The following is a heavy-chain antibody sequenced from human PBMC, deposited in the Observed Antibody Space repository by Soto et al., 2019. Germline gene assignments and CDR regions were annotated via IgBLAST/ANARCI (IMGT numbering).Heavy chain of an antibody. Sequence: ASVKVSCKASGYTFTSYYMHWVRQAPGQGLEWMGIINPSGGSTSYAQKFQGRVTMTRDTSTSTVYMELSSLRSEDTAVYYCARVLGIAVAGTEFDYWGQGTLVTVSS. D-gene: IGHD6-19*01. CDR1: GYTFTSYY. V-gene: IGHV1-46*03. CDR3: ARVLGIAVAGTEFDY. CDR2: INPSGGST. J-gene: IGHJ4*02.